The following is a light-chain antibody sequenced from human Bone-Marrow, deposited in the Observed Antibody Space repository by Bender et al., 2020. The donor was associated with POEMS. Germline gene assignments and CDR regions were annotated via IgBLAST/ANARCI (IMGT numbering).Light chain of an antibody. CDR1: SSDVGGYNY. V-gene: IGLV2-8*01. CDR3: AVWDDSLNGWV. CDR2: EVT. J-gene: IGLJ3*02. Sequence: QSALTQPPSASGSPGQSVTISCTGTSSDVGGYNYVSWYQQHPGKALKLMIYEVTKRPSGVPDRFSGSKSGNTASLTVSGLQAEDEADYYCAVWDDSLNGWVFGGGTKLTVL.